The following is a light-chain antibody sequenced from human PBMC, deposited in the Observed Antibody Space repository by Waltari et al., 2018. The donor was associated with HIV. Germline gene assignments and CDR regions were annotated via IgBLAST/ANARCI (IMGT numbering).Light chain of an antibody. CDR2: WAS. V-gene: IGKV4-1*01. CDR1: RSLLETSKKKNY. Sequence: DIAMTQSPDSVVVSLGERATINCKSSRSLLETSKKKNYLVWYQQKAGNSPKLIMYWASTRESGVPGRFSGSGSGTDFTLTITDVQPDDVAIYYCQQYYTLPYTFGQGTKLEI. J-gene: IGKJ2*01. CDR3: QQYYTLPYT.